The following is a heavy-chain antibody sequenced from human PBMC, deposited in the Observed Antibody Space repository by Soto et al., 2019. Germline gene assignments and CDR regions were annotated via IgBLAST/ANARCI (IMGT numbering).Heavy chain of an antibody. D-gene: IGHD6-6*01. CDR3: ARLAEYSSLSSYYGMEV. J-gene: IGHJ6*02. CDR1: GYCFTSYR. CDR2: IYPGDSDT. V-gene: IGHV5-51*01. Sequence: GESLKTYCSSSGYCFTSYRNGWVRQMPEKGLEWMGIIYPGDSDTRYSPSFQGQVTISADKSISTAYLQWSSLKASDTAMYYCARLAEYSSLSSYYGMEVWGQGTTVTVSS.